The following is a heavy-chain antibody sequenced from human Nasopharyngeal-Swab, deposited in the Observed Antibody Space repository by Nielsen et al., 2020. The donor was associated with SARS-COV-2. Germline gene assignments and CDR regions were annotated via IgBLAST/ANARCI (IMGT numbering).Heavy chain of an antibody. Sequence: GESLKISCAASGFIFSASVIHWVRQASGKGLEWVGSIGDKDHNYATTYGASVQGRFTISRDDSKNTAFLQMDSLKTEDTALYYCTTDFYFDYWGQGTLVTVSS. CDR1: GFIFSASV. CDR2: IGDKDHNYAT. CDR3: TTDFYFDY. V-gene: IGHV3-73*01. J-gene: IGHJ4*02.